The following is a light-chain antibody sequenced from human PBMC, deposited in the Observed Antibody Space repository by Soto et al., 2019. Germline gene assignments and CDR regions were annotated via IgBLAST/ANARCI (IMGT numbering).Light chain of an antibody. CDR1: QSVSSD. CDR2: DAS. CDR3: QQRSNWPST. J-gene: IGKJ4*01. Sequence: EIVLTQSPATLSLSPGERATLSCRASQSVSSDLAWYQQKPGQAPRLLLYDASNRATGIPARFSGSGSGTDFALTISSLEPEDFAVYYCQQRSNWPSTFGGGTKVEIK. V-gene: IGKV3-11*01.